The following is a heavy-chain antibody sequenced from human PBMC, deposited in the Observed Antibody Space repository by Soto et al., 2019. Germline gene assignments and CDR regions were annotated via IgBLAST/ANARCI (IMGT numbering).Heavy chain of an antibody. Sequence: VQLVESGGGVVQPGRSLRLSCAASGFTFSSYGMHWVRQAPGKGLEWVAVISYDGSNKYYADSVKGRFTISRDNSKNTLYLQMNSLRAEDTAVYYCARDRVRAGNRNYYGMDVWGQGTTVTVSS. J-gene: IGHJ6*02. V-gene: IGHV3-30*03. CDR1: GFTFSSYG. D-gene: IGHD1-1*01. CDR3: ARDRVRAGNRNYYGMDV. CDR2: ISYDGSNK.